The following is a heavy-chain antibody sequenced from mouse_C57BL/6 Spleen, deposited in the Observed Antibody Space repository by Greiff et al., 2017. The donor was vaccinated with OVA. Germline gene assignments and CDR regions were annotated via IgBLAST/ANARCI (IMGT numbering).Heavy chain of an antibody. CDR2: INYDGSST. CDR1: GFTFSDYY. J-gene: IGHJ1*03. Sequence: DVHLVESEGGLVQPGSSMKLSCTASGFTFSDYYMAWVRQVPEKGLEWVANINYDGSSTYYLDSLKSRFIISRDNAKNILYLQMSSLKSEDTATYYCARDRGYDGYFDVWGTGTTVTVSS. CDR3: ARDRGYDGYFDV. V-gene: IGHV5-16*01. D-gene: IGHD2-2*01.